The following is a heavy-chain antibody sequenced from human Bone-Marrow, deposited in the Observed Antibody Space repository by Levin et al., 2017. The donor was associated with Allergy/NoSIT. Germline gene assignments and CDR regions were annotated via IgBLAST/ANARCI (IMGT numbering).Heavy chain of an antibody. CDR1: GFTFSDHY. CDR2: IDGRTDTT. Sequence: GGSLRLSCAASGFTFSDHYMTWIRQAPGKGLEWISYIDGRTDTTYYADSVKGRFSISRDNAKSSLYLQMNSLRAEDTALYYCAGSYDSSGYYGHFEKWGQGTLVTVSS. V-gene: IGHV3-11*01. D-gene: IGHD3-22*01. CDR3: AGSYDSSGYYGHFEK. J-gene: IGHJ4*02.